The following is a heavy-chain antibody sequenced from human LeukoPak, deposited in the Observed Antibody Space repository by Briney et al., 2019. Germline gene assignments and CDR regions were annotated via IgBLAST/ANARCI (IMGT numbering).Heavy chain of an antibody. CDR3: AKSYGAVWYAAYFQY. J-gene: IGHJ1*01. CDR2: ISSGGSEI. D-gene: IGHD4/OR15-4a*01. Sequence: GGSLRLSCAASGFTLSSYAMSWVRQAPGKGLEWVSGISSGGSEIYYADSAKGRFTISRDNSKNTLYLQMNSLRVEDTAVYYCAKSYGAVWYAAYFQYWGQGAVVTVSS. V-gene: IGHV3-23*01. CDR1: GFTLSSYA.